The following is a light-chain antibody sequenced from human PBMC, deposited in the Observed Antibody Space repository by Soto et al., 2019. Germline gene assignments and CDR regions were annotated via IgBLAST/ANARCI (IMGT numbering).Light chain of an antibody. V-gene: IGKV1-13*02. CDR3: QQFSAYPLT. J-gene: IGKJ4*01. Sequence: AIQLTQSPSSLSASVGIRDTLTCRARQHINTGVAWYQQNPGQTPKLLFYETSNLARGVSLRFSGSGSWTQFTLSIASLPPEDFATYHCQQFSAYPLTFGGGTKV. CDR2: ETS. CDR1: QHINTG.